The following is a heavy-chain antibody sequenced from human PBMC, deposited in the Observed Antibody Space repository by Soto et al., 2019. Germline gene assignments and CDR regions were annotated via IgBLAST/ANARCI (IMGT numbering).Heavy chain of an antibody. CDR1: GFTFSSYS. V-gene: IGHV3-21*01. Sequence: VGSLRLSCSASGFTFSSYSMNWVRQAPGKGLEWVSSISRTSNYIYYTDSVKGRFTISRDNAKNSIYLQMNSLRAEDTATYYCASGVFGLVSPVIGGYWGQGTLVTVSS. CDR3: ASGVFGLVSPVIGGY. J-gene: IGHJ4*02. CDR2: ISRTSNYI. D-gene: IGHD3-3*01.